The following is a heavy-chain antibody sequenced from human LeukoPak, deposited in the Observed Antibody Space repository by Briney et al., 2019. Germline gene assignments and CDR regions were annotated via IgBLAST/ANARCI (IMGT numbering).Heavy chain of an antibody. Sequence: GGSLRLSCAASGITFSNYWMSWVRQAPGKGLEWVANINQDGSEKYYVDSVKGRFTISRDNAKNSLYLQMNSLRAEDTAVYYCAVSSQWGRGILVTVSS. CDR2: INQDGSEK. CDR3: AVSSQ. V-gene: IGHV3-7*03. CDR1: GITFSNYW. D-gene: IGHD2-2*01. J-gene: IGHJ4*02.